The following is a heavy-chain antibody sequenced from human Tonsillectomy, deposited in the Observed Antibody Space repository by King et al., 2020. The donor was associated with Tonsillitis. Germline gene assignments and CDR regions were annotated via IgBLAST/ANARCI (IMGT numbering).Heavy chain of an antibody. CDR2: ISGSGHST. Sequence: VQLVESGGGLLQPGGSLRLSCAGSGFTLSSYAMSWVRQVPGKGLEWVSAISGSGHSTFYADSVKGRFTISRDNSKNMLYLQMNSLRAEDTAVYYCAKGQVAVEVPAATTGYYGMDVWVQGTTVTVSS. CDR1: GFTLSSYA. CDR3: AKGQVAVEVPAATTGYYGMDV. V-gene: IGHV3-23*04. J-gene: IGHJ6*02. D-gene: IGHD2-2*01.